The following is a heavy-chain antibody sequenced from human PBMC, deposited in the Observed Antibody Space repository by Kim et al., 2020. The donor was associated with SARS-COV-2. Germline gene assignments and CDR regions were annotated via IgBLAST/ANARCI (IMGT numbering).Heavy chain of an antibody. CDR3: ASLASSGFDY. J-gene: IGHJ4*02. CDR2: RKK. D-gene: IGHD6-6*01. V-gene: IGHV3-30*01. Sequence: RKKDYADSVKRRITISRDNSKNTLYLQRHGMRAEDTAVYYCASLASSGFDYWGQGTLVTVSA.